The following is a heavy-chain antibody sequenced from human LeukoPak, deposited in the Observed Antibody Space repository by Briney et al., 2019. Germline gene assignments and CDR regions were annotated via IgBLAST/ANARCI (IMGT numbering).Heavy chain of an antibody. CDR1: GFTFSGFA. CDR2: ITSNGGST. J-gene: IGHJ4*02. Sequence: GESLKISCSASGFTFSGFAIHWVRQAPGKGLEYVSAITSNGGSTHYADSVKGRFTISRDNSKNTVYLQMSSLRDEDTAVYYCLKGNFGTPFDYWGQGTQVTVSS. D-gene: IGHD1-7*01. CDR3: LKGNFGTPFDY. V-gene: IGHV3-64D*09.